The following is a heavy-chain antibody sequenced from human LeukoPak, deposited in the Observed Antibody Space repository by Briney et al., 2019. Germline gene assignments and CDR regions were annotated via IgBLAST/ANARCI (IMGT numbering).Heavy chain of an antibody. CDR3: ARGSSVSGCDF. Sequence: GASVNVSSTASGYTFTGHHMHWVRQAPGQGLEWMGWINPNSGGTNYARKVQGRVTMARDTSISTAYMELSSLRSDVSAVYYCARGSSVSGCDFWGQGTLVTVSS. J-gene: IGHJ4*02. CDR1: GYTFTGHH. CDR2: INPNSGGT. V-gene: IGHV1-2*02. D-gene: IGHD5/OR15-5a*01.